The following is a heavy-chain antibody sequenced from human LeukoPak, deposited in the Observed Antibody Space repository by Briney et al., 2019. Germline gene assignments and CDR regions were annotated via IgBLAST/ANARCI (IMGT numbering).Heavy chain of an antibody. D-gene: IGHD3-16*01. CDR2: IYYSGST. CDR1: GGSISSSSYY. CDR3: ARQGYVDEFDY. Sequence: SETLSLTCTVSGGSISSSSYYWGWIRQPPGKGLEWIGSIYYSGSTYYNPSLKSRVTISVDTSKNQFSLKLSSVTAADTAVYYCARQGYVDEFDYWGRGTLVTVSS. V-gene: IGHV4-39*01. J-gene: IGHJ4*02.